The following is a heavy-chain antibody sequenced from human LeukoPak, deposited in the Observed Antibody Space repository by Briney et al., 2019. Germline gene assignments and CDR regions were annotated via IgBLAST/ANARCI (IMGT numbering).Heavy chain of an antibody. CDR3: ARGRRRKWFDP. V-gene: IGHV1-8*01. J-gene: IGHJ5*02. CDR1: GYSFTSYD. Sequence: ASVKVSCKSSGYSFTSYDINWLRLATGQGLERMGWMNPNRGNTGYAQNFQGRVTMTRNTTISTAYMELSSLRSEDTAVYYGARGRRRKWFDPWGQGTLVTVSS. CDR2: MNPNRGNT.